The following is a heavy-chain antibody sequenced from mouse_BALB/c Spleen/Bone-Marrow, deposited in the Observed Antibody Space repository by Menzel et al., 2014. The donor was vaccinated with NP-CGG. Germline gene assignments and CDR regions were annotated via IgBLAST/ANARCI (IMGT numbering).Heavy chain of an antibody. V-gene: IGHV5-6-4*01. J-gene: IGHJ4*01. CDR1: GFTFXSYT. CDR2: ISSGGSYT. Sequence: MLVESGGGLVKPGGSLKLSCAASGFTFXSYTMSWVRQTPEKRLEWVATISSGGSYTYYPDSVKGRFTISRDNAKNTLYLQMSSLKSEDTAMYYCTRDLYDGYYYYAMDYWGQGTSVTVSS. CDR3: TRDLYDGYYYYAMDY. D-gene: IGHD2-3*01.